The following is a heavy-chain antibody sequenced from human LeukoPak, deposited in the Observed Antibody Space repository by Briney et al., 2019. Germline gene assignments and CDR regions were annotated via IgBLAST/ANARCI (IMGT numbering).Heavy chain of an antibody. CDR3: ARVGSGYYYFDY. Sequence: SETLSLTCTVSGGSISSGGYYWRWIRQHPGKGLEWIGYIYYSGSTYYNPSLKSRVTISVDTSKNQFSLKLSSVTAADTAVYYCARVGSGYYYFDYWGQGTLVTVSS. CDR1: GGSISSGGYY. V-gene: IGHV4-31*03. J-gene: IGHJ4*02. CDR2: IYYSGST. D-gene: IGHD3-22*01.